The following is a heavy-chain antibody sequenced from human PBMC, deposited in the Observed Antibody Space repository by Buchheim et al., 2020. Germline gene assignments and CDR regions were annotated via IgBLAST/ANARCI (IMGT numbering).Heavy chain of an antibody. CDR2: IGSRNSAI. CDR3: AKDLFWAATDGAPTDY. V-gene: IGHV3-48*02. Sequence: EVQLLESGGGLVQPGGSLRLSCAASGFSFSTYSMNWVRQAPGKGLEWISYIGSRNSAIYYADSVKGRFTISRDDAKNSLHLQMNSLGDEDTAVYYCAKDLFWAATDGAPTDYWGQGTL. J-gene: IGHJ4*02. CDR1: GFSFSTYS. D-gene: IGHD2-15*01.